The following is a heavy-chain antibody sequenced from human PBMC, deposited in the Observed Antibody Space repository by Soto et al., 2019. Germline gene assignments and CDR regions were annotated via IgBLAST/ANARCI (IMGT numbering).Heavy chain of an antibody. V-gene: IGHV4-39*01. J-gene: IGHJ4*02. CDR3: AGDGYKKIFNY. Sequence: TSETLSLTCTVSGGSISSSSYYWGWIRQPPGKGLEWIGSIYYSGSTYYNPSLKSRVTISVDTSKNQFSLKLSSVTAADTAVYYCAGDGYKKIFNYGGQGTLVTVSS. CDR1: GGSISSSSYY. D-gene: IGHD5-12*01. CDR2: IYYSGST.